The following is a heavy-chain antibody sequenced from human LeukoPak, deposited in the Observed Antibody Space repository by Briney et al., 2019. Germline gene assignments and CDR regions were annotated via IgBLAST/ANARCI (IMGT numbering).Heavy chain of an antibody. Sequence: GRSLRLSCAASGFTFNSYAMHWVRQAPGKGLEWVAVISYDGSNKYYADSVKGRFTISRDNSKNTLYLQMNSLRAEDTAVYYCARDKGLIDYWGQGTLVTVSS. V-gene: IGHV3-30-3*01. D-gene: IGHD4/OR15-4a*01. J-gene: IGHJ4*02. CDR1: GFTFNSYA. CDR3: ARDKGLIDY. CDR2: ISYDGSNK.